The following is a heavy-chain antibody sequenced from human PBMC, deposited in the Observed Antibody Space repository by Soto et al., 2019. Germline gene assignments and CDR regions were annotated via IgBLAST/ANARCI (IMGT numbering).Heavy chain of an antibody. CDR2: TYYSGTT. V-gene: IGHV4-39*01. Sequence: SETLSLTCTVSGGSISSSAYYWGWIRQPPGKGLEWIGSTYYSGTTYYNPSLKSRVIISVNTSKIQFSLNLSSVTAADTAVYYCARQATANYGDYYFDYWGQGTLVTVSS. CDR3: ARQATANYGDYYFDY. CDR1: GGSISSSAYY. J-gene: IGHJ4*02. D-gene: IGHD4-17*01.